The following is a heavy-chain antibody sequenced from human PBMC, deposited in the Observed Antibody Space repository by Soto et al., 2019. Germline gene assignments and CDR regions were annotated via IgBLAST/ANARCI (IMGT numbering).Heavy chain of an antibody. CDR2: INHSGST. D-gene: IGHD6-19*01. J-gene: IGHJ5*02. Sequence: QVQLQQWGAGLLKPSETLSLTCAVYGGSFSGYYWSWIRQPPGKGLEWIGEINHSGSTNYNPSLKSRVTISVATSKNQFSLKLSSVTAADTAVYYCASGSQQWLVYNWFDPWGQGTLVTVSS. V-gene: IGHV4-34*01. CDR3: ASGSQQWLVYNWFDP. CDR1: GGSFSGYY.